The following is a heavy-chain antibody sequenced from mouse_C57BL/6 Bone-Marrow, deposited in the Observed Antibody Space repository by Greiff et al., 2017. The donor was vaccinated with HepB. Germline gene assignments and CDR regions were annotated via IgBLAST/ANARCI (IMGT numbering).Heavy chain of an antibody. Sequence: EVHLVESGGGLVKPGGSLKLSCAASGFTFSSYTMSWVRQTPEKRLEWVATISGGGGNTYYPDSVKGRFTISRDNAKNTLYLQMSSVRSEDTALYYCARRGYFDYWGQGTTLTVSS. CDR2: ISGGGGNT. CDR1: GFTFSSYT. J-gene: IGHJ2*01. V-gene: IGHV5-9*01. CDR3: ARRGYFDY.